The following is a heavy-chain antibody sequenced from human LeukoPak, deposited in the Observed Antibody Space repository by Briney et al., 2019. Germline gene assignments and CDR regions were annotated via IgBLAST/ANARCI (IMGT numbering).Heavy chain of an antibody. D-gene: IGHD2-15*01. V-gene: IGHV3-23*01. CDR3: AKVAAIVVVVEYYFDY. CDR2: INGSCGST. Sequence: PGGSLTLSCTVSGFSFSSYAKSWVRQAPEQGLEWVSAINGSCGSTYYADSVKSRFTISRDNSKNTLYLQMNSLRADDTAVYYCAKVAAIVVVVEYYFDYWGQGTLVTVSS. J-gene: IGHJ4*02. CDR1: GFSFSSYA.